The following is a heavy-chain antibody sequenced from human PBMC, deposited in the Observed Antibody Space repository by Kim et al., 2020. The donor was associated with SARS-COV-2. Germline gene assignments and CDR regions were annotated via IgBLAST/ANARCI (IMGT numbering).Heavy chain of an antibody. V-gene: IGHV3-53*01. Sequence: YYPASVKGRSTVPKGSSKNALLLQMNSLRAEDTATYYCARRSSSNWSHDYWGQGTLVTVSS. J-gene: IGHJ4*02. CDR3: ARRSSSNWSHDY. D-gene: IGHD2-2*01.